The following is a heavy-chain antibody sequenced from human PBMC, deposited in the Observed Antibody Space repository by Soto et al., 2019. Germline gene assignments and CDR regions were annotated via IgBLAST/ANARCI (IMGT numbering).Heavy chain of an antibody. CDR1: GGSISGYY. Sequence: SETLSLTCTVSGGSISGYYWSWIRQAPGKGLEYIGYIYYRGSTNYNPSLKSRVTMSVDTSRNQFSLKVNSVTAADTAVYYCARQQLLPFYYSLDVWGQGTTVTVSS. J-gene: IGHJ6*02. D-gene: IGHD6-13*01. V-gene: IGHV4-59*01. CDR2: IYYRGST. CDR3: ARQQLLPFYYSLDV.